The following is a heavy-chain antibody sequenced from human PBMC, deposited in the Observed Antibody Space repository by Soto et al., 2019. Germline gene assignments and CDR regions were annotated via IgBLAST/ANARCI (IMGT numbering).Heavy chain of an antibody. V-gene: IGHV1-46*01. Sequence: ASVKVSCKASGYIFINYAMHWVRQAPGQGLEWMGIINPSGGSTSYAQKFQGRVTMTRDTSTSTVYMELSSLRSEDTAVYYCARDLGCSGGSCYSTHFDYWGQGTLVTVSS. D-gene: IGHD2-15*01. J-gene: IGHJ4*02. CDR2: INPSGGST. CDR1: GYIFINYA. CDR3: ARDLGCSGGSCYSTHFDY.